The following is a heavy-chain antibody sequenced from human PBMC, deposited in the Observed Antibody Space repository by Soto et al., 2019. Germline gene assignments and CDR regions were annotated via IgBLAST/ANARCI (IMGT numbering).Heavy chain of an antibody. V-gene: IGHV1-69*13. J-gene: IGHJ6*02. CDR3: ARVNVGRLIKYSSSWYPYAGGMAV. CDR1: GGTFSSYA. CDR2: IIPIFGTA. Sequence: SVKVSCKASGGTFSSYAISWVRQAPGQGLEWMGGIIPIFGTANYAQKFQGRVTITADESTSTAYMELSSLRSEDTAVYYCARVNVGRLIKYSSSWYPYAGGMAVWG. D-gene: IGHD6-13*01.